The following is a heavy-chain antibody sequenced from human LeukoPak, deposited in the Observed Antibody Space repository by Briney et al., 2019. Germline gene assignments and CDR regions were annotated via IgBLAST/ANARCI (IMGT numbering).Heavy chain of an antibody. D-gene: IGHD3-16*01. V-gene: IGHV3-30*18. CDR3: AKRSLGNIDY. J-gene: IGHJ4*02. CDR2: ISYDGSNK. CDR1: GFTFSNYG. Sequence: PGGSLRLSCAASGFTFSNYGMHWVRQAPGKGLEWLAVISYDGSNKYYADSVKGRFTVSRDNSKNTLYLQMNSLRAEDTAVYYCAKRSLGNIDYWGQGTLVTVSS.